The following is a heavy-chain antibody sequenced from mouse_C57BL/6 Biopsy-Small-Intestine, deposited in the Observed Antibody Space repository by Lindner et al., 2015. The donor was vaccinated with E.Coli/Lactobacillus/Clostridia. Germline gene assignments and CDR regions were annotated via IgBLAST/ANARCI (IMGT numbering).Heavy chain of an antibody. Sequence: VQLQESGPELVKPGSSVRISCKASGYTFTDYYINWVKQRPGQGLEWIGWIYPGSDNTKYNEKFMGKATLTVDTSSSTAYMQLSSLTSEDSAVYFCARGAFDDVPFAYWGQGTLVTVSA. V-gene: IGHV1-84*01. J-gene: IGHJ3*01. CDR2: IYPGSDNT. CDR3: ARGAFDDVPFAY. D-gene: IGHD2-12*01. CDR1: GYTFTDYY.